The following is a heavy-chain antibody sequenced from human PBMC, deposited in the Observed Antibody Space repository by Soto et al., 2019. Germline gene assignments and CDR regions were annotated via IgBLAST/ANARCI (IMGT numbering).Heavy chain of an antibody. D-gene: IGHD2-2*01. CDR3: ARVPPSLFYYYGMDV. CDR2: INAGNGNT. Sequence: ASVKVSCKASGYTFTSYAMHWVRQAPGQRLEWMGWINAGNGNTKYSQKFQGRVTITRDTSASTAYMELSSLRSEDTAVYYCARVPPSLFYYYGMDVWGRGTTVTVSS. CDR1: GYTFTSYA. V-gene: IGHV1-3*01. J-gene: IGHJ6*02.